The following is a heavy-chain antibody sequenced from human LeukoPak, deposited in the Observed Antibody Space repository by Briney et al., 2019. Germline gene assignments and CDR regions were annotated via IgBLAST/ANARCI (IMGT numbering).Heavy chain of an antibody. CDR1: GYTFTNHW. V-gene: IGHV5-51*01. J-gene: IGHJ4*01. CDR2: IFPGDSDA. CDR3: ARHASIAATDPMDY. Sequence: GESLKISCKGSGYTFTNHWIGWVRQMPGKGLEWMGIIFPGDSDARYSPSFQGQVTISVEKSSTTTYLHWASLKASDTAVYYCARHASIAATDPMDYWGQGTLVTVAS. D-gene: IGHD2-15*01.